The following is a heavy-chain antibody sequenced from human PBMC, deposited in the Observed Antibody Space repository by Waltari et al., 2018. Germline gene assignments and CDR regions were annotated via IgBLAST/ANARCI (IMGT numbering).Heavy chain of an antibody. J-gene: IGHJ4*02. Sequence: EVQLLESGGGLVQPGGSLRLSCAASGVTFSSYAMSWVRQAPGKGLDGVSDISGSGGSTDYSYCVKCRLTISRDNSENTLYLHVNILRAEDTAVYYCAKSRPTTVYYWGQGTLVTVSS. CDR3: AKSRPTTVYY. CDR2: ISGSGGST. V-gene: IGHV3-23*01. D-gene: IGHD4-4*01. CDR1: GVTFSSYA.